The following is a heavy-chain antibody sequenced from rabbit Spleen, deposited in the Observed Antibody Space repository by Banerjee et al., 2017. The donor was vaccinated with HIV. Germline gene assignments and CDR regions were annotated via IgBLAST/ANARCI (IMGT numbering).Heavy chain of an antibody. CDR1: GFSFSSSYW. J-gene: IGHJ6*01. CDR3: ARDTSSSFSSYGMDL. Sequence: QEQLEESGGDLVQPEGSLTLTCTASGFSFSSSYWISWVRQAPGKGLEWIACIYAGSSGTTYYASWAKGRFTISKTSSTTVTLQMTRLTAADTATYFCARDTSSSFSSYGMDLWGPGTLVTVS. V-gene: IGHV1S45*01. CDR2: IYAGSSGTT. D-gene: IGHD1-1*01.